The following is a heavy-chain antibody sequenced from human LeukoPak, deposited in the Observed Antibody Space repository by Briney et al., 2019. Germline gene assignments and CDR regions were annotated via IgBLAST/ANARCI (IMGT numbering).Heavy chain of an antibody. D-gene: IGHD6-13*01. CDR3: ARDRTDIAAADAFDI. CDR2: ISPNSGGT. CDR1: GYTFTGYY. Sequence: VASVKVSCKASGYTFTGYYMHWVRQAPGQGLEWMGWISPNSGGTNYAQKFQGRVTMTRDTSISTAYMELSRLGSDDTAVYYCARDRTDIAAADAFDIWGQGTMVTVSS. J-gene: IGHJ3*02. V-gene: IGHV1-2*02.